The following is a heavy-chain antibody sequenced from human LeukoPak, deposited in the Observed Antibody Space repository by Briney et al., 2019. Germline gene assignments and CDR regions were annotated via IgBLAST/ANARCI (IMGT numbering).Heavy chain of an antibody. CDR1: GYSIRSDYS. CDR3: VRDIWGLPPDY. CDR2: IYHSGNT. J-gene: IGHJ4*02. V-gene: IGHV4-38-2*02. Sequence: SETLSLTCTVSGYSIRSDYSWGWVRQPPGKGLEWIGIIYHSGNTYYNPSLKSRVTMSVDTSKNQFSLKMSSVTAADTAVYYCVRDIWGLPPDYWGQGTLVTVSS. D-gene: IGHD7-27*01.